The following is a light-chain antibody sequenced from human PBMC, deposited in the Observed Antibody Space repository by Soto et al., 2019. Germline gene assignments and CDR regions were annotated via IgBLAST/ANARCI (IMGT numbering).Light chain of an antibody. CDR2: EVS. V-gene: IGLV2-23*02. Sequence: QSALTQPASVSGSPGQSITISCTGTSSDVGSYNLVSWYQQHPGKAPKLMIYEVSKRPSGVSNRFSGSKSGNTASLTISGLQAEDEADYYCRSYAGSSTSDVVFGGGTKLTV. CDR1: SSDVGSYNL. J-gene: IGLJ2*01. CDR3: RSYAGSSTSDVV.